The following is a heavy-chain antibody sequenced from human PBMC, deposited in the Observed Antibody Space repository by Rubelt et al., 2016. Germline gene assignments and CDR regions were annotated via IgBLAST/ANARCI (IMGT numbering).Heavy chain of an antibody. CDR1: GFTFSSYS. Sequence: EVQLVESGGGLVQPGGSLRLSCAASGFTFSSYSLNWVRQAPGQGLEWVSAVGGGGDDTYYAASVKGHFTISRDNAKTTLYLQMNTLRAEDTAVYYCATETTPVYWGQGTLVTVSS. CDR3: ATETTPVY. J-gene: IGHJ4*02. V-gene: IGHV3-23*04. CDR2: VGGGGDDT. D-gene: IGHD2-15*01.